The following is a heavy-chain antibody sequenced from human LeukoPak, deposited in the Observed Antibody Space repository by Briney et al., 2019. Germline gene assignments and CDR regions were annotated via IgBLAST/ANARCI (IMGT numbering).Heavy chain of an antibody. CDR2: IYYSGST. CDR3: ARTYCSGGSCHFDY. J-gene: IGHJ4*02. V-gene: IGHV4-59*08. D-gene: IGHD2-15*01. Sequence: PETLSLTCTVSGGSIRSYYWSWIRQPPGKGLEWIGYIYYSGSTDSNPSLKSRVTISVDTSKNQFSLKLSSVTAADTAVYYCARTYCSGGSCHFDYWGQGTLVTVSS. CDR1: GGSIRSYY.